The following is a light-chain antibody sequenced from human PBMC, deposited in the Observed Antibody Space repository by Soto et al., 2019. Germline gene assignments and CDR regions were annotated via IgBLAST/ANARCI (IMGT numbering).Light chain of an antibody. CDR2: GAS. J-gene: IGKJ4*01. V-gene: IGKV3D-15*01. CDR1: HSVSSN. Sequence: EIVMTQSPATLSVSAGERVTLSCRASHSVSSNLAWYQQKPGQAPMLLIYGASTRSTGIPARFSGSGSGTDFTLTISSLQSEDFAVYYCQQYNNCPPLTFGGGTKVEIK. CDR3: QQYNNCPPLT.